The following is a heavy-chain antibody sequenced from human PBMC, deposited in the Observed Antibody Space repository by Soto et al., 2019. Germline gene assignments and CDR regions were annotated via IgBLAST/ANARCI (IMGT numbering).Heavy chain of an antibody. CDR1: GGSISSYY. CDR3: ARVVNWPPLYSTQVYYYYYYYMDV. D-gene: IGHD4-4*01. V-gene: IGHV4-59*01. J-gene: IGHJ6*03. CDR2: FYYSGST. Sequence: PSETLSLTCTVSGGSISSYYWSWIRQPPGKGLEWIGYFYYSGSTNYNPSLKSRVTISVDTSKNQFSLKLSSVTAADTAVYYCARVVNWPPLYSTQVYYYYYYYMDVWGKGTTVTVSS.